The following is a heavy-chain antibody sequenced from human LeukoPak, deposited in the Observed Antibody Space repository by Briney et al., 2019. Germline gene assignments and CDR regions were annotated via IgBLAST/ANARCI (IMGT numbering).Heavy chain of an antibody. V-gene: IGHV1-46*01. CDR2: INPSGGST. CDR1: GYTFTSYY. Sequence: ASVKVSCKASGYTFTSYYMHWVRQAPGQGLEWMGIINPSGGSTSYAQKFQGRVTMTRDTSTSTVYMELSSLRSEDTAVYYCAIDRGSKYYFDYWGQGTLVTVSS. J-gene: IGHJ4*02. CDR3: AIDRGSKYYFDY.